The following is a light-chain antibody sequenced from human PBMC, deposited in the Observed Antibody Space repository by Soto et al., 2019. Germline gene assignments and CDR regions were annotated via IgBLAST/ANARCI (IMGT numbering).Light chain of an antibody. Sequence: EIVLTQSPATLSLSPGERATLSCRARQSVRGYLSWYQPKLGQAPRLLIYDAYNSATGVPARFSVSGSGADFTLTISSLEPEDFAVYYCQQYNHWPPVFTFGPGTKVDIK. V-gene: IGKV3-11*01. J-gene: IGKJ3*01. CDR3: QQYNHWPPVFT. CDR1: QSVRGY. CDR2: DAY.